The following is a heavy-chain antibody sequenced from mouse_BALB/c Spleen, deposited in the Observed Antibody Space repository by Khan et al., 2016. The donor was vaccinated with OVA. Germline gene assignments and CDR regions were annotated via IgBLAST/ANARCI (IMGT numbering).Heavy chain of an antibody. V-gene: IGHV3-2*02. CDR3: ASELRRYYARDY. CDR2: ISYSGST. Sequence: EVQLQESGPGLVKPSQSLSLTCTVTGYSITSDYAWNWIRQFPGNKLEWMGYISYSGSTTYNPSLKSRISITRDTSKDQFFLQLKSVTSEDTATYSCASELRRYYARDYWGQGTSVTVSS. D-gene: IGHD4-1*01. J-gene: IGHJ4*01. CDR1: GYSITSDYA.